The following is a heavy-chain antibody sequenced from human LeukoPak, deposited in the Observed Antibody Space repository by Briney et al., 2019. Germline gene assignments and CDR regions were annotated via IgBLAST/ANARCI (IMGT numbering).Heavy chain of an antibody. CDR3: ASVQQLVLDAFDI. V-gene: IGHV3-21*01. CDR1: GFTFSSYS. Sequence: GGSLRLSCAASGFTFSSYSMNWVRQAPGKGLEWVSSISSSSSYIYYADLVKGRFTISRDNAKNSLYLQMNSLRAEDTAVYYCASVQQLVLDAFDIWGQGTMVTVSS. CDR2: ISSSSSYI. J-gene: IGHJ3*02. D-gene: IGHD6-6*01.